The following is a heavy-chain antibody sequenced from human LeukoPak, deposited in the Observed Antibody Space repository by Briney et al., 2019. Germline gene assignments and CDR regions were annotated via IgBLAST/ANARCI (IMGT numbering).Heavy chain of an antibody. Sequence: GASVKVSCKVSGYTLTELSMHWVRQAPGQGLEWMGGFDPEDGETIYAQKLQGRVTMTTDTSTSTAYMELRSLRSDDTAVYYCARVTRQGILGDYWGQGTLVTVSS. D-gene: IGHD1-14*01. CDR2: FDPEDGET. CDR3: ARVTRQGILGDY. J-gene: IGHJ4*02. CDR1: GYTLTELS. V-gene: IGHV1-24*01.